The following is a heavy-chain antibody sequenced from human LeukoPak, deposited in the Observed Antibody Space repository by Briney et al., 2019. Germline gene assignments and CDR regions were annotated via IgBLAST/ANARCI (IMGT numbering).Heavy chain of an antibody. J-gene: IGHJ3*02. Sequence: ASVKVSCRASGYTFTGYYMHWVRQAPGQGLEWMGRINPNSGGTNYAQKFQGRVTMTRDTSISTAYMELSRLRSDDTAVYYCARDREIAVATDAFDIWGQGTMVTVSS. D-gene: IGHD6-19*01. V-gene: IGHV1-2*06. CDR3: ARDREIAVATDAFDI. CDR1: GYTFTGYY. CDR2: INPNSGGT.